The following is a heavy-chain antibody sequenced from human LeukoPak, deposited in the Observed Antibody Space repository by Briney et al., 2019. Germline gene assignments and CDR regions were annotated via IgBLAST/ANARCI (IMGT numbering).Heavy chain of an antibody. Sequence: GASVKVSCKASGYTFTSYDINWVRQAPGQGLEWMGWINPNSGGTNYAQKFQGGVTMTRDTSISTAYMELSRLRSDDTAVYYCARVVRGYSYGAFDYWGQGTLVAVSS. CDR3: ARVVRGYSYGAFDY. V-gene: IGHV1-2*02. CDR2: INPNSGGT. CDR1: GYTFTSYD. D-gene: IGHD5-18*01. J-gene: IGHJ4*02.